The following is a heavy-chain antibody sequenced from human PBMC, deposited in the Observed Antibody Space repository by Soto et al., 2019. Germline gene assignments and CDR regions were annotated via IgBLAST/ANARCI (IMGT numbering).Heavy chain of an antibody. CDR3: ATVAIGYCSTSNCYSFDP. V-gene: IGHV1-24*01. CDR2: FDPEDGET. Sequence: AASVKVSCKVSGYSLTELSMHWVRQAPGKGLEWMGGFDPEDGETIYAQNFQGRVTMTEDTSTDTAYMELSSLRSEDTAVYYCATVAIGYCSTSNCYSFDPWGQGTLVTVSS. CDR1: GYSLTELS. D-gene: IGHD2-2*01. J-gene: IGHJ5*02.